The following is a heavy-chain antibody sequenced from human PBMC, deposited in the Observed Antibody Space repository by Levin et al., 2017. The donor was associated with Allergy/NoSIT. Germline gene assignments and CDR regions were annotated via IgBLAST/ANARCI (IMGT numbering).Heavy chain of an antibody. D-gene: IGHD2-8*02. V-gene: IGHV3-7*04. J-gene: IGHJ3*02. CDR3: ARNWRSAFDI. CDR1: GFTFSSYW. Sequence: HPGGSLRLSCAASGFTFSSYWMSWVRQAPGKGLEWVANTKHDGTEKYYVDSVRGRFTISRDNAKNSVYLQMTSLRVEDTAVYYCARNWRSAFDIWGQGTMVTVSS. CDR2: TKHDGTEK.